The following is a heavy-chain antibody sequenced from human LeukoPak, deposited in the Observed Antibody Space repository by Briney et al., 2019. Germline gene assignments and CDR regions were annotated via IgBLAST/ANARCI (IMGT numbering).Heavy chain of an antibody. J-gene: IGHJ4*02. V-gene: IGHV3-13*04. CDR2: IGTAGDT. D-gene: IGHD4-17*01. CDR3: ARAYGDYFDY. Sequence: PGGSLRLSCAASGFTFSSYDMHWVRQVTGKSLEWVSTIGTAGDTKYPGSVKGRFTISRENAKNSLYLQMNSLRAGDTAVYYCARAYGDYFDYWGQGTLVTVSS. CDR1: GFTFSSYD.